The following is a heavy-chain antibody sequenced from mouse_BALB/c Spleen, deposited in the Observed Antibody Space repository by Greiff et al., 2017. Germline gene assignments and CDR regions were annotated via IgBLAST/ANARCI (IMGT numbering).Heavy chain of an antibody. Sequence: QVQLKESGPGLVAPSQSLSITCTVSGFSLTSYGVHWVRQPPGKGLEWLGVIWAGGSTNYNSALMSRLSISKDNSKSQVFLKMNSLQTDDTAMYYCARDEGYYGSSYYAMDYWGQGTSVTVSS. CDR3: ARDEGYYGSSYYAMDY. CDR1: GFSLTSYG. V-gene: IGHV2-9*02. D-gene: IGHD1-1*01. J-gene: IGHJ4*01. CDR2: IWAGGST.